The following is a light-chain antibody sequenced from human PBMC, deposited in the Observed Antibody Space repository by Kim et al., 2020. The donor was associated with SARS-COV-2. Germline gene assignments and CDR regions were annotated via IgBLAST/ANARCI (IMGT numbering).Light chain of an antibody. CDR2: RDR. Sequence: SYELTQPLSESVALGQTARITCGGISIGAKSVHWYQQKPGQAPVLVIYRDRNRPSGIPERFSGSNSGNTATLTISRAQAGDEADYYCHVWDSNTAVFGGGTRLTVL. CDR3: HVWDSNTAV. CDR1: SIGAKS. J-gene: IGLJ3*02. V-gene: IGLV3-9*01.